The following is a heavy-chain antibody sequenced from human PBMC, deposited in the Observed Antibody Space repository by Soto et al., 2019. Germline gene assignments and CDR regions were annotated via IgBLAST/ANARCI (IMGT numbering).Heavy chain of an antibody. CDR1: GYTFTSYD. V-gene: IGHV1-8*01. Sequence: ASVKVSCKASGYTFTSYDINWVRQATGQGLEWMGWMNPNSGNTGYAQKFQGRVTMTRNTSISTAYMELSSPRSEDTAVYYCARGRYSSSLGLNYYGMDVWGQGTTVTVSS. CDR3: ARGRYSSSLGLNYYGMDV. CDR2: MNPNSGNT. J-gene: IGHJ6*02. D-gene: IGHD6-6*01.